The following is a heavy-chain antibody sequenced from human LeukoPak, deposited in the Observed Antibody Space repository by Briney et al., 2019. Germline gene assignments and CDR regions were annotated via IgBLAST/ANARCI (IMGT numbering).Heavy chain of an antibody. V-gene: IGHV4-59*01. CDR3: ARDLRGCSSSWFPHNWFDP. J-gene: IGHJ5*02. D-gene: IGHD6-13*01. CDR1: GGSISSYY. CDR2: IYYSGST. Sequence: SETLSLTCTVSGGSISSYYWSWIRQPPGKGLEWIGYIYYSGSTNYNPSLKSRVTISVDTSKNQFSLKLSSVTAADTAVYYCARDLRGCSSSWFPHNWFDPWGQGTLVTVSS.